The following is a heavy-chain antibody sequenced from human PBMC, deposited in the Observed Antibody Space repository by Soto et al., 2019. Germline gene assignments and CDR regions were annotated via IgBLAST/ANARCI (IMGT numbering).Heavy chain of an antibody. CDR3: ARAGQYYDASGYAN. J-gene: IGHJ4*02. Sequence: QVKLVQSGTEVKKPGASIKVSCKASGYSFATSGMSWFRQAPGQGLEWMGWISAYNGNTNYDQNLQDRVTMTTDTSTSTAYLEVRNLRSDDTAVYYCARAGQYYDASGYANWGQGTLVTVSS. D-gene: IGHD3-22*01. V-gene: IGHV1-18*01. CDR2: ISAYNGNT. CDR1: GYSFATSG.